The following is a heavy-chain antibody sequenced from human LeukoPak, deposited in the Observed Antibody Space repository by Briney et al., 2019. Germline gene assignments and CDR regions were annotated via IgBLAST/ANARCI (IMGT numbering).Heavy chain of an antibody. V-gene: IGHV4-4*07. Sequence: SETLSLTCTVSGVSITSYYWSWIRQTAGKGLEWVGRIYASGNINYNPSLKSRVTISVDTSKNQVSLKLRSVTAADTAVYYCARGDSGWYLGLGFDYWGQGTLVTVSS. J-gene: IGHJ4*02. CDR3: ARGDSGWYLGLGFDY. D-gene: IGHD6-19*01. CDR2: IYASGNI. CDR1: GVSITSYY.